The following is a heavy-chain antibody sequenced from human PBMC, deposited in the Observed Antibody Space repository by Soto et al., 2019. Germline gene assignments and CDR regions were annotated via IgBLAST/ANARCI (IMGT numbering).Heavy chain of an antibody. D-gene: IGHD2-2*01. J-gene: IGHJ4*02. CDR3: AGSGHCSSTSCHPRFDY. CDR1: GFTVSSNY. V-gene: IGHV3-53*04. CDR2: IYSGGST. Sequence: GGSLRLSCAASGFTVSSNYMSWVRQAPGKGLEWVSVIYSGGSTYYAGSVKGRFTISRHNSKNTLYLQMNSLRAEDTAVYYCAGSGHCSSTSCHPRFDYWGQGTLVTVSS.